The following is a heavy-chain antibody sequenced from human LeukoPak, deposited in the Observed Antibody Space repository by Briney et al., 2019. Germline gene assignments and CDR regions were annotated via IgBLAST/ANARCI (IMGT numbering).Heavy chain of an antibody. CDR2: IRYDGSNK. CDR3: AKAGSYGSSPFDY. D-gene: IGHD1-26*01. V-gene: IGHV3-30*02. J-gene: IGHJ4*02. Sequence: GGSLRPSXAASGFTFSSYGMHWVRQAPGKGLEWVAFIRYDGSNKYYADSVKGRFTISRDNSKNTLYLQMNSLRAEDTAVYYCAKAGSYGSSPFDYWGQGTLVTVSS. CDR1: GFTFSSYG.